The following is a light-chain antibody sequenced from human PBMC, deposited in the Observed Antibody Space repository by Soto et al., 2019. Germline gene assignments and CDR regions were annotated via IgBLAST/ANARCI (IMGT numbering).Light chain of an antibody. Sequence: EIVLTQSPGTLSLSPGERATLSCRASQSVSSSYLAWYQQRPGQAPRLLIYGTSSRATGIPDRFSGSGSGTDFTLTISRLKPEDFAVYYCKQYGNSPLVTFGQGTRLEIK. CDR1: QSVSSSY. V-gene: IGKV3-20*01. CDR3: KQYGNSPLVT. J-gene: IGKJ5*01. CDR2: GTS.